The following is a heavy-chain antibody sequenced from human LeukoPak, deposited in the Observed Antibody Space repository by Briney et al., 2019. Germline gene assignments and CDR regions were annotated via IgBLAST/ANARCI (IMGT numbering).Heavy chain of an antibody. J-gene: IGHJ4*02. CDR1: GFTFSDYY. V-gene: IGHV3-11*04. D-gene: IGHD3-3*01. CDR3: ARVGLRSSFLYYFDY. Sequence: PGGSLRLSCAASGFTFSDYYMSWIRQAPGKGLEWVSYISSSGSTIYYADSVKGRFTISRDNAKNSLYLQMNSLRAEDTAVYYCARVGLRSSFLYYFDYWGQGTLVTVSS. CDR2: ISSSGSTI.